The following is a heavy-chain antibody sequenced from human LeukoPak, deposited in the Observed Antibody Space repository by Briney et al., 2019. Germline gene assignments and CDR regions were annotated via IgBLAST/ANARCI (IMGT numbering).Heavy chain of an antibody. CDR3: AKDRGSSWPHGFDY. D-gene: IGHD6-13*01. V-gene: IGHV3-23*01. CDR1: GFTFSSYA. J-gene: IGHJ4*02. CDR2: ISGSGGST. Sequence: GGSLRLSCAASGFTFSSYAMSWVRQAPGKGLEWVSAISGSGGSTYYADSVKGRFTISRDNSKNTLYLQMNSLRAEDTLLYYCAKDRGSSWPHGFDYWGQGTLVTVSS.